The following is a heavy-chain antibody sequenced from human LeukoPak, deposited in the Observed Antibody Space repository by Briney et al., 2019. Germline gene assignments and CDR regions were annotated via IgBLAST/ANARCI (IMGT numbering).Heavy chain of an antibody. J-gene: IGHJ4*02. CDR3: AKAATWVYFDY. CDR2: ISGSGGST. V-gene: IGHV3-23*01. Sequence: PGGSLRLSCAASGFTFSSYAMNWVRQAPGKGLEWVSTISGSGGSTYYADSVKGRSTISRDNSYNTLSLQMNSLRAEDTAVYYCAKAATWVYFDYWGQGTLVTVSS. D-gene: IGHD6-25*01. CDR1: GFTFSSYA.